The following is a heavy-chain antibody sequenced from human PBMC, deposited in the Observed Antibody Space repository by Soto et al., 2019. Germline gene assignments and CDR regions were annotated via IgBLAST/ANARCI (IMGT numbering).Heavy chain of an antibody. CDR2: ISSSSSYI. J-gene: IGHJ4*02. D-gene: IGHD6-13*01. CDR3: ARVPPSSWYPNFDY. CDR1: GFTFGSYS. Sequence: EVQLVESGGGLVKPGGSLRLSCAASGFTFGSYSMNWVRQAPGKGLEWVSSISSSSSYIYYADSVKGRFTISRDNAKNSLYLQMNSLRAEDTAVYYCARVPPSSWYPNFDYWGQGTLVTVSS. V-gene: IGHV3-21*01.